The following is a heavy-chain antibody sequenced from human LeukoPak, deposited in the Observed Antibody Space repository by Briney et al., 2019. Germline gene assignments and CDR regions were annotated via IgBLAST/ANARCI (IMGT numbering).Heavy chain of an antibody. J-gene: IGHJ4*02. Sequence: GGSLRLSCAASGLTFSSHWMHWVRQAPGKGLVWVSRITNDGSSTTYADSVKGRFTISRDNAKNTLYLQMNCLRAEDTAVYFCVRSPDWAFFDHWGQGALVTVSS. D-gene: IGHD3/OR15-3a*01. CDR2: ITNDGSST. CDR3: VRSPDWAFFDH. V-gene: IGHV3-74*01. CDR1: GLTFSSHW.